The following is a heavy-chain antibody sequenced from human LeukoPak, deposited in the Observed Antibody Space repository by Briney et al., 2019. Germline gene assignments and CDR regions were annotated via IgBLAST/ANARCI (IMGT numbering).Heavy chain of an antibody. CDR2: INHSGST. CDR1: GGSFSGYY. J-gene: IGHJ5*02. CDR3: ARGITMIVVGPFDP. D-gene: IGHD3-22*01. Sequence: SETLSLTCAVYGGSFSGYYWSWIRQPPGKGLEWIGEINHSGSTNYNPSLKSRVTISVDTSKNQFSLKLSSVTAADTAVYYCARGITMIVVGPFDPWGQGTLVTVSS. V-gene: IGHV4-34*01.